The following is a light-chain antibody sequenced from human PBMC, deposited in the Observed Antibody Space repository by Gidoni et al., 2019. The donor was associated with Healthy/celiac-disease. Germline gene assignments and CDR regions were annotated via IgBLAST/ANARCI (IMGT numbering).Light chain of an antibody. CDR3: QQFNSYAIT. V-gene: IGKV1-13*02. Sequence: AIQLTQSPSSLSASVGDRVTITCRASQGINSALAWYQQKPGKAPKLLIYDASSLESGVPSRFSGSGSGTDFTVTISSLQPEDFATYYCQQFNSYAITFGQGTRLEIK. J-gene: IGKJ5*01. CDR1: QGINSA. CDR2: DAS.